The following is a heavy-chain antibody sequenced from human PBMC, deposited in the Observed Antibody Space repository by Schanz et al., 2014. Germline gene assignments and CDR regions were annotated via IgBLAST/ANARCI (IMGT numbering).Heavy chain of an antibody. D-gene: IGHD5-12*01. Sequence: EVQLVESGGGLVQPGRSLRLSCVASGFRFDDYAMHWVRQAPGKGLEWVSGMSWNAGSLGYGDSVKGRFTISRDNFKNTLFLQMNSLRAEDTAAYYCARGGSSGYDFSIYYMDVWVKGTTVTVSS. V-gene: IGHV3-9*01. J-gene: IGHJ6*03. CDR1: GFRFDDYA. CDR2: MSWNAGSL. CDR3: ARGGSSGYDFSIYYMDV.